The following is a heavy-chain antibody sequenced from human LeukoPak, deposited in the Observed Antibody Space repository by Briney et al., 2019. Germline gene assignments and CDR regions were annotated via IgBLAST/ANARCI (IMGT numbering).Heavy chain of an antibody. J-gene: IGHJ5*01. V-gene: IGHV3-7*01. CDR3: ARDVDGDSCPDS. CDR2: INRDGNVK. Sequence: GGSLRLSCGASGFNFNDYYMNWVRQLPGRGLEWLANINRDGNVKHYLDSVKGRFTVSRDNPKNSLYLQINSLRVEDTAVYYCARDVDGDSCPDSWGQGTLVTVSS. CDR1: GFNFNDYY. D-gene: IGHD5-24*01.